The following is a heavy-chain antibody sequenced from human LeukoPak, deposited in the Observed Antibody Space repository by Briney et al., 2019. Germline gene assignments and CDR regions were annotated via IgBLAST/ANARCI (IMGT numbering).Heavy chain of an antibody. CDR3: SRGRADGYSGYDFGDY. J-gene: IGHJ4*02. CDR2: INPNSGGT. D-gene: IGHD5-12*01. Sequence: ASVKVSCKASGYTFTGYYMHWVRQAPGQGVEWMGWINPNSGGTDYAQKLQGRVTMARDTSISKAYMELSSLTSDDTAVYYCSRGRADGYSGYDFGDYWGQGTLVTVSS. V-gene: IGHV1-2*02. CDR1: GYTFTGYY.